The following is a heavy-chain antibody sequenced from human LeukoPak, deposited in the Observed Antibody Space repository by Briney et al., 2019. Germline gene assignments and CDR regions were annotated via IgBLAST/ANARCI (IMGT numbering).Heavy chain of an antibody. J-gene: IGHJ5*02. CDR1: GYTFTNNF. Sequence: GASVKVSCKASGYTFTNNFMHWVRQAPGQGLEWMGIINPSGDNTWYAQKFQGRVTMTRDMATSTDYMELSSLRSEDTAVYYCARDNSVGDIAWWFDPWGQGTLVTVSS. CDR3: ARDNSVGDIAWWFDP. V-gene: IGHV1-46*01. D-gene: IGHD3-16*02. CDR2: INPSGDNT.